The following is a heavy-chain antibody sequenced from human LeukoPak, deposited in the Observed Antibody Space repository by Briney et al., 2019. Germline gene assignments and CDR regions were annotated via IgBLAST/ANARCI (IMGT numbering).Heavy chain of an antibody. J-gene: IGHJ4*02. CDR2: INPNSGGT. CDR3: ARDVVYNWNYEDY. CDR1: GYTFTGYY. D-gene: IGHD1-7*01. Sequence: ASVKVSCKASGYTFTGYYMHWLRQAPGQGLEWMGWINPNSGGTNYAQKFQGRVTMTRDTSISAAYMELSRLRSDDTAVYYCARDVVYNWNYEDYWGQGTLVTVSS. V-gene: IGHV1-2*02.